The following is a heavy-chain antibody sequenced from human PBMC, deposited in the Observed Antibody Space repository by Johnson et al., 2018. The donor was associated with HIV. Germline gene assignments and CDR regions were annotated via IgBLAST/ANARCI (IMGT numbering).Heavy chain of an antibody. J-gene: IGHJ3*02. D-gene: IGHD3-3*01. CDR1: GFTFSSYW. Sequence: DVQLVESGGGLVQPGGSLRLSCAASGFTFSSYWMTWVRQAPGKGLEWVANIKQDGREKYYVDSVQARFTISRDNAKNSLYLQMNSLRAEDTAVYYCARAYYTFWSGYDAFDIWGQGTMVTVSS. CDR2: IKQDGREK. V-gene: IGHV3-7*04. CDR3: ARAYYTFWSGYDAFDI.